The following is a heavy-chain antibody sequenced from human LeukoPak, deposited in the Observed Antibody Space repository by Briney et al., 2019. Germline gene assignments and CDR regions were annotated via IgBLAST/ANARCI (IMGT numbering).Heavy chain of an antibody. CDR3: VRAAAAAGTDY. J-gene: IGHJ4*02. D-gene: IGHD6-13*01. CDR2: INSDGSST. CDR1: GFTFSSYW. Sequence: PGGSLRLSCAASGFTFSSYWMHWVRQAPGKGLVWVSRINSDGSSTSYADSVKGRFTISRDNAKNTLYLQMNSLRAEDTAVYYCVRAAAAAGTDYWGQGTLVTVSS. V-gene: IGHV3-74*01.